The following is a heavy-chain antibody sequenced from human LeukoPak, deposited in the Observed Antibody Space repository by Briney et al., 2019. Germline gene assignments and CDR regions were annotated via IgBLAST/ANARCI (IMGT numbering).Heavy chain of an antibody. CDR3: AKGRGWEASYYYYYMDV. CDR2: IRYDGSNK. V-gene: IGHV3-30*02. Sequence: GGSLRLSCAASGFIFSDYEMNWVRQAPGKGLEWVAFIRYDGSNKYYTDSVRGRFTISRDNSKNTLYLQMNSLRAEDTAVYYCAKGRGWEASYYYYYMDVWGKGTTVTISS. CDR1: GFIFSDYE. D-gene: IGHD1-26*01. J-gene: IGHJ6*03.